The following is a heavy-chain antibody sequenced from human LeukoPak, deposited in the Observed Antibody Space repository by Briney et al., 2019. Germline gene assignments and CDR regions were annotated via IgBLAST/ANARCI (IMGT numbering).Heavy chain of an antibody. CDR1: GFTFSSYA. Sequence: GGSLRLSCAASGFTFSSYAMSWVRQAPGKGLEWVSAISGSGGSTYYADSVNGRFTISRDNSKNTLYLQMNSLRAEDTAVYYCAKCGAAAGRYYFDYWGQGTLVTVSS. V-gene: IGHV3-23*01. CDR3: AKCGAAAGRYYFDY. CDR2: ISGSGGST. D-gene: IGHD6-13*01. J-gene: IGHJ4*02.